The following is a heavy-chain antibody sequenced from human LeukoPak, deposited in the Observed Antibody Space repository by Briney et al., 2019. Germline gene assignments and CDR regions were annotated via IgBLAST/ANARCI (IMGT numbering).Heavy chain of an antibody. CDR3: ARGPVATVTPFDY. D-gene: IGHD4-17*01. CDR1: GFTFSSYS. CDR2: ISSSSSYI. J-gene: IGHJ4*02. Sequence: GGSLRLSCAASGFTFSSYSMNWVRQAPGKGVEGVSSISSSSSYIYYAESVKGRLNISRDNDKNSLYVQMNSLRAEDTALYYCARGPVATVTPFDYWGQGTLVTVSS. V-gene: IGHV3-21*06.